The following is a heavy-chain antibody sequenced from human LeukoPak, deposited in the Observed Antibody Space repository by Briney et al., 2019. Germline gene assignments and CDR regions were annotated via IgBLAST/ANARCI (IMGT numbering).Heavy chain of an antibody. CDR2: MSGDGSKT. CDR1: EFSFSSYS. V-gene: IGHV3-30*14. J-gene: IGHJ4*02. D-gene: IGHD5-12*01. CDR3: ARGPSGYHNT. Sequence: PGRSLRLSCEANEFSFSSYSMHWVRQTPDKGLDWLAVMSGDGSKTFYADSVKGQFTISRDNSKNTLYLQMNSLRAEDTAVYYCARGPSGYHNTGGQGTLVTVSS.